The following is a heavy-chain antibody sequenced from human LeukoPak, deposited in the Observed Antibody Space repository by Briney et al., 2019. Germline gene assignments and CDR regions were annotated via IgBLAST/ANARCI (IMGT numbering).Heavy chain of an antibody. J-gene: IGHJ5*01. V-gene: IGHV3-64*01. D-gene: IGHD6-19*01. CDR2: ISYDGTGT. CDR3: ARVGASGWFAY. Sequence: GGSLRLSCAASGFTFSSYAIHWVRRAPGKGLEYVSGISYDGTGTYYANSVKGRFTISRDNSRNTLYLQMGSLRAEDMAVYYCARVGASGWFAYWGQGTLVAVSS. CDR1: GFTFSSYA.